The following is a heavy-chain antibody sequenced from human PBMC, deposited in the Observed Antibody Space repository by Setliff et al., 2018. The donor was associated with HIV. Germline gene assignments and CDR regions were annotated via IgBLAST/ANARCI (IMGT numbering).Heavy chain of an antibody. CDR3: AGPTNIDTLYYGSQSFYMYYYGMDV. V-gene: IGHV3-21*01. CDR1: GFNFSTHT. Sequence: LRLSCAASGFNFSTHTMNWIRQAPGKGLEWVASISSTGTYIYYADSMKGRFTISRDNAKNSLYLQMNSLRGEDTAVYFCAGPTNIDTLYYGSQSFYMYYYGMDVWGQGTTVTVSS. J-gene: IGHJ6*02. D-gene: IGHD3-10*01. CDR2: ISSTGTYI.